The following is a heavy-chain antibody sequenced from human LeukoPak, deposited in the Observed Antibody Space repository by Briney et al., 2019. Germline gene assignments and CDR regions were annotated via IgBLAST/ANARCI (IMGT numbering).Heavy chain of an antibody. CDR3: ARSKNTANFDY. J-gene: IGHJ4*02. D-gene: IGHD2-21*02. V-gene: IGHV3-30-3*01. CDR1: GFTFSSYA. CDR2: ISYDGSNK. Sequence: GGSLRLSCAASGFTFSSYAMHWVRQAPGKGLEWVAVISYDGSNKYYADSVKGRFTISRDNSKNTLYLQMNSLRAEDTAVYYSARSKNTANFDYWGQGTLVTVSS.